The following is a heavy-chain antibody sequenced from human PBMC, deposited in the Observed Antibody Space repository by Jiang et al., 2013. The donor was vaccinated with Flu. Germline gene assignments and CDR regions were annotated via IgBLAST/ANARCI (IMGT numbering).Heavy chain of an antibody. CDR3: ARGPFGPRKYSSSWYAY. D-gene: IGHD6-13*01. J-gene: IGHJ4*02. V-gene: IGHV4-34*01. Sequence: LLKPSETLSLTCAVYGGSFSGYYWSWIRQPPGKGLEWIGEINHSGSTNYNPSLKSRVTISVDTSKNQFSLKLSSVTAADTAVYYCARGPFGPRKYSSSWYAYWGQG. CDR1: GGSFSGYY. CDR2: INHSGST.